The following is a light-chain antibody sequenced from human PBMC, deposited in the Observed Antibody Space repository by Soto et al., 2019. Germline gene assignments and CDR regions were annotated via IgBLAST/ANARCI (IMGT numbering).Light chain of an antibody. CDR3: RQAEQSPMT. V-gene: IGKV2-28*01. CDR2: LAS. Sequence: DIVLTQSPLSLPVTPGEPASISCRSSQSLLQSNGNNHVDWYLQKPGQSPQLLLYLASNRASGVLAEISGGGSGTDFSLDISRGVAEDVWVYYCRQAEQSPMTFGQGTRLEIK. CDR1: QSLLQSNGNNH. J-gene: IGKJ5*01.